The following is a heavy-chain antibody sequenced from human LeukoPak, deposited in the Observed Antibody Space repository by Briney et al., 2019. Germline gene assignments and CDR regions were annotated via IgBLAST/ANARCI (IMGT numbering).Heavy chain of an antibody. CDR3: ASSQRLRFNWFDP. J-gene: IGHJ5*02. CDR1: GGTFSSYA. Sequence: SVKVSCKASGGTFSSYAISWVRQAPGQGLEWMGGIIPIFGTANYAQKFQGRVTITADESTSTAYMELSSPRSEDTAVYYCASSQRLRFNWFDPWGQGTLVTVSS. D-gene: IGHD3-3*01. V-gene: IGHV1-69*01. CDR2: IIPIFGTA.